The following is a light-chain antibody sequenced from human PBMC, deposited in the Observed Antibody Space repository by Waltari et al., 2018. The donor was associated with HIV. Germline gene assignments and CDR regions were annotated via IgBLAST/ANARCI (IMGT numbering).Light chain of an antibody. J-gene: IGLJ3*02. CDR3: VLYMGGGIWV. CDR1: PGSVSTSSY. CDR2: NTN. V-gene: IGLV8-61*01. Sequence: QTVVTQEPSFSVSPGGTVTLTCGLSPGSVSTSSYPSWCQQTPGQAPRTLIYNTNTRSSGVPDRFSGSILGNKAALTITGAQAEDESDYYCVLYMGGGIWVFGGGTKLTVL.